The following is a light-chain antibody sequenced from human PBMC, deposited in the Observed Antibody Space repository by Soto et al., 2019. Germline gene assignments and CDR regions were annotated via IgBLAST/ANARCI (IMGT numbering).Light chain of an antibody. Sequence: EIVLTQSPGTLSLSPGERATLSCRASQSVSSSYLAWYHQKPGQAPRLLSYGASSRATGIPDRFSGSGSGTDFTLTISRLEPEDFAVYYCQQYGSSPLTFVGGTKVEIK. J-gene: IGKJ4*01. CDR3: QQYGSSPLT. V-gene: IGKV3-20*01. CDR2: GAS. CDR1: QSVSSSY.